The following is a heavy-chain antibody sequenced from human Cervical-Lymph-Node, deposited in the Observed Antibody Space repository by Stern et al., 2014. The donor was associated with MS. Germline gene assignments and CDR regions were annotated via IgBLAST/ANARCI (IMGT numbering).Heavy chain of an antibody. V-gene: IGHV4-59*01. CDR3: AKWGTGGYGHFDY. Sequence: VQLVESGPGLVKPSGPLSPTCTVSGASTSSSFWSWIRQPPGKGPEWIAYIYYSGITNYNPSLRSRVTISVDMAKNQFSLKVTSVTAADTAVYYCAKWGTGGYGHFDYWGQGILVTVSS. D-gene: IGHD3-16*01. CDR2: IYYSGIT. J-gene: IGHJ4*02. CDR1: GASTSSSF.